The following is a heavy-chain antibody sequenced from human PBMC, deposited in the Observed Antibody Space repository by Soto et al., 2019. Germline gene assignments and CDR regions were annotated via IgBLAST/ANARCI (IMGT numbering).Heavy chain of an antibody. V-gene: IGHV3-21*01. D-gene: IGHD3-22*01. J-gene: IGHJ6*02. CDR2: ISSSSSYI. CDR1: GFTFSSYS. CDR3: AREIGLYDSSAPRHYYYYGMDV. Sequence: GGSLRLSCAASGFTFSSYSMNWVRQAPGKGLEWVSSISSSSSYIYYADSVKGRFTISRDNAKNSLYLQMNSLRAEDTAVYYCAREIGLYDSSAPRHYYYYGMDVWGQGTTVTVSS.